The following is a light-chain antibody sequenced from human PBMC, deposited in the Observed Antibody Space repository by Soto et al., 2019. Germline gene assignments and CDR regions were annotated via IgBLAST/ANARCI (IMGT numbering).Light chain of an antibody. CDR2: DVS. Sequence: QSALTQPRSVSGSPGQSVTISCTGTSSDVGGYNYVSWHQQHPGKAPKVMIYDVSERPSGVSDRFSGSKSGNTASLTISGLQAEDEADYYCCSYAGSPRYVFGTGTKLTVL. J-gene: IGLJ1*01. V-gene: IGLV2-11*01. CDR1: SSDVGGYNY. CDR3: CSYAGSPRYV.